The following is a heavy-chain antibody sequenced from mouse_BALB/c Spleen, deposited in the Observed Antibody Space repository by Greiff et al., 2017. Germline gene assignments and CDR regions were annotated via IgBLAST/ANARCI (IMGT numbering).Heavy chain of an antibody. CDR3: ARGDYGSSYDYFDY. V-gene: IGHV5-4*02. CDR1: GFTFSDYY. CDR2: ISDGGSYT. Sequence: EVKLVESGGGLVKPGGSLKLSCAASGFTFSDYYMYWVRQTPEKRLEWVATISDGGSYTYYPDSVKGRFTISRDNAKNNLYLQMSSLKSEDTAMYYCARGDYGSSYDYFDYWGQGTTLTVSS. J-gene: IGHJ2*01. D-gene: IGHD1-1*01.